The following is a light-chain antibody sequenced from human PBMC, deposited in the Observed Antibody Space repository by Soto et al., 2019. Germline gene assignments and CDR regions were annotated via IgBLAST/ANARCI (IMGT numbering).Light chain of an antibody. Sequence: EVVLTQSPATLSLSPGQRATLSCRASQSVGNFLAWYQQKPGQPARLLIYDASDRATGIPARFSGSGSGTDFTLTISSLEPEDFAVDYCQHRTNWPWTYGQGTKVEIK. CDR3: QHRTNWPWT. V-gene: IGKV3-11*01. CDR1: QSVGNF. CDR2: DAS. J-gene: IGKJ1*01.